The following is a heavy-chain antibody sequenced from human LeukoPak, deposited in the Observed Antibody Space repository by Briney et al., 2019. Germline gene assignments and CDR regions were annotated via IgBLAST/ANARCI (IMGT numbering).Heavy chain of an antibody. D-gene: IGHD3-22*01. V-gene: IGHV3-7*03. Sequence: GGSLRLSCAASGFIFSSYWMSWVRQTPGKGLEWVANIKQDGSEKNYVDSVKGRFTISRDNSKNTLYLQMNSLRAEDTAVYYCAKDLGESYDSSGSYYFDYWGQGTLVTVSS. CDR1: GFIFSSYW. CDR3: AKDLGESYDSSGSYYFDY. J-gene: IGHJ4*02. CDR2: IKQDGSEK.